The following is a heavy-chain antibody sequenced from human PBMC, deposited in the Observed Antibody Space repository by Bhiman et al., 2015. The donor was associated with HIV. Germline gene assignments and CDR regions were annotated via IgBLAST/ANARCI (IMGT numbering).Heavy chain of an antibody. CDR1: GFTFSTYN. D-gene: IGHD5-18*01. V-gene: IGHV3-21*01. J-gene: IGHJ4*02. CDR3: VRGYTYSNRLLGFDY. CDR2: ISSTSTTI. Sequence: EVQLVESGGGLVKPGGSVRLSCAASGFTFSTYNMNWVRQAPGKGLEWVSLISSTSTTIFYADSVKGRFTISRDNAKKSLYLQMSSLRAEDTAVYYCVRGYTYSNRLLGFDYWGQGTLVTVSS.